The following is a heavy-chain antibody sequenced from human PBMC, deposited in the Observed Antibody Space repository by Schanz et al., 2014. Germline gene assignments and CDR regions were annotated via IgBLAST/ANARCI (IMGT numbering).Heavy chain of an antibody. D-gene: IGHD1-1*01. CDR3: VRELSGGTFDY. V-gene: IGHV1-2*06. Sequence: QVQLVQSGADVKKPGASVKVSCKASGYTFTGYSMHWVRQAPGQGLEWMGRINPNSGTTGYAQKFQGRVTMTRNTSTSTAYMELNSLRSDDTAVYYCVRELSGGTFDYWGQGALVTVSS. J-gene: IGHJ4*02. CDR1: GYTFTGYS. CDR2: INPNSGTT.